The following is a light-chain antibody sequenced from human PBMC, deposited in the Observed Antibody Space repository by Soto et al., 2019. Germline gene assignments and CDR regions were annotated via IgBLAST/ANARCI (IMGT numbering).Light chain of an antibody. V-gene: IGLV2-23*01. Sequence: QSALTQPASVSGSPGQSITISCTGTSSDVGSYNLVSWYQQHPGKAPKLMIYEGSKRPSGVSNRFSGSKSGNTASLTISGLKAEDEADYYCCSYAGSSTPFGGVTKLTVL. CDR3: CSYAGSSTP. CDR1: SSDVGSYNL. CDR2: EGS. J-gene: IGLJ3*02.